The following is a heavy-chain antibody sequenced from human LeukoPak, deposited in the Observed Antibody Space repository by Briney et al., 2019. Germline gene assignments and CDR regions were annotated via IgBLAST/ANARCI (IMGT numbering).Heavy chain of an antibody. CDR3: AKRGVVIRVILVGFHKEAYYFDS. CDR1: GITQSNYG. D-gene: IGHD3-22*01. Sequence: GGSLRLSCAIFGITQSNYGMSWVRQAPGKELEWVAGISDSGGRTNYADSVKGRFTISRDNPRNTLYLQMNSLRAEDTAVYFCAKRGVVIRVILVGFHKEAYYFDSWGQGALVTVSS. J-gene: IGHJ4*02. CDR2: ISDSGGRT. V-gene: IGHV3-23*01.